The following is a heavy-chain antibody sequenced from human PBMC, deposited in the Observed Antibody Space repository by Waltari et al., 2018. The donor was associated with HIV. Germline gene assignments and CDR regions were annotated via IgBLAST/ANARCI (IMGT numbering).Heavy chain of an antibody. CDR2: SYSGGNT. J-gene: IGHJ3*02. D-gene: IGHD3-10*01. CDR1: GFTVSSNY. CDR3: ARVRVRFDDAFDI. V-gene: IGHV3-66*01. Sequence: EVQLVGSGGGLVQPGGSLRLSCAASGFTVSSNYMSWVRQAPGKGLEGVSVSYSGGNTYYADSVKGRFTISRDNSKNTLYLQMNSLRAEDTAVYYCARVRVRFDDAFDIWGQGTMVTVSS.